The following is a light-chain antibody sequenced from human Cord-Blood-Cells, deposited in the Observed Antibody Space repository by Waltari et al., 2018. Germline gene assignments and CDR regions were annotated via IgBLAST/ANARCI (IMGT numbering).Light chain of an antibody. CDR3: SSYAGSNNWV. V-gene: IGLV2-8*01. J-gene: IGLJ3*02. CDR2: EVS. CDR1: SSDVGGYNY. Sequence: QSALTQPPSASGSPGQSVTISCTGTSSDVGGYNYFSWDQQHPGKPPKLMIYEVSKRPSGVPDRFSGSKSGNTASLTVSGLQAEDEADYYCSSYAGSNNWVFGGGTKLTVL.